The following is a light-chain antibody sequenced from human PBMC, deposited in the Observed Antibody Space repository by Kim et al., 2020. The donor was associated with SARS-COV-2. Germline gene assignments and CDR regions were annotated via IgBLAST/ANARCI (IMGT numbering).Light chain of an antibody. V-gene: IGLV2-14*03. CDR2: GVT. CDR3: SSYTASSTLV. Sequence: GQSITIYCTGTSSDVGGYNYVSWCQQHPGKAPKLMIYGVTNRPSGVSNRFSGSKSGNTASLIISGLQAEDEADYYCSSYTASSTLVFGGGTQLTVL. CDR1: SSDVGGYNY. J-gene: IGLJ3*02.